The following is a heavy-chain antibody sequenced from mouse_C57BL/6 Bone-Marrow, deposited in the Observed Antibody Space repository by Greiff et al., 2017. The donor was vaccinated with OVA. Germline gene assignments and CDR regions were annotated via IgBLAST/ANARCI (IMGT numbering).Heavy chain of an antibody. CDR3: ARDTSNFLFDY. Sequence: VQLKQSGPELVKPGASVKISCKASGYTFTHYYMNWVKQSHGKSLEWIGDINPNNGGTSYNQKFKGKATLTLDKSSSTAYMELRSLTSEDSAVYYCARDTSNFLFDYWGQGTTLTVSS. D-gene: IGHD2-5*01. J-gene: IGHJ2*01. V-gene: IGHV1-26*01. CDR2: INPNNGGT. CDR1: GYTFTHYY.